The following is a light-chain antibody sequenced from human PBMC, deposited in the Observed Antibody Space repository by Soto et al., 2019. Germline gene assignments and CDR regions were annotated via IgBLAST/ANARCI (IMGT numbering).Light chain of an antibody. V-gene: IGKV3-15*01. J-gene: IGKJ3*01. CDR1: QSVSSN. Sequence: EIVITQSPATLSVSPGERATLSCRAGQSVSSNLAWYQQKPGQAPRLLIYGASTRATGIPARFSGSGSGTEFTLTISSLQSEDFAVYYCQQYNNWPPGFTFGPGTKVDIK. CDR2: GAS. CDR3: QQYNNWPPGFT.